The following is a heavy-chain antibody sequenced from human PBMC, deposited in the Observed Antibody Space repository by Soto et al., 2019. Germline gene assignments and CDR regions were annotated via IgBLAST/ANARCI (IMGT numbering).Heavy chain of an antibody. CDR3: ARDRRGLYYYDSSGPDAFDI. J-gene: IGHJ3*02. Sequence: GGSLRLSCAASGFTFSSYGMHWVRQAPGKGLEWVAVIWYDGSNKYYADSVKGRFTISRDNSKNTLYLQMNSLRAEDTAVYYCARDRRGLYYYDSSGPDAFDIWGKGTMVTVS. CDR1: GFTFSSYG. V-gene: IGHV3-33*01. D-gene: IGHD3-22*01. CDR2: IWYDGSNK.